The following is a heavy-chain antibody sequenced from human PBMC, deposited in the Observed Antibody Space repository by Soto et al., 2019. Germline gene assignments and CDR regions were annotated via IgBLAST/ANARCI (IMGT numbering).Heavy chain of an antibody. CDR1: GYTFTSYD. CDR3: ARGTYYYDSSGSHLDGYYYGMDV. Sequence: ASVKVSCKASGYTFTSYDINWVRQATGQGLEWMGWMNPNSGNTGYAQKFQGRVTMTRNTSISTAYMELSSLRSEDTAVYYCARGTYYYDSSGSHLDGYYYGMDVWGQGTTGTVS. D-gene: IGHD3-22*01. J-gene: IGHJ6*02. CDR2: MNPNSGNT. V-gene: IGHV1-8*01.